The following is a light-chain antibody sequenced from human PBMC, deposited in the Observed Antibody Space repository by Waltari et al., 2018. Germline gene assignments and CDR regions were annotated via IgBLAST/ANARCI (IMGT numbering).Light chain of an antibody. V-gene: IGKV3-15*01. Sequence: IVMTQSPATLSVSPGERATLSCRASQSVSSNLAWYQQKPGQAPRLPIYGGSTRTTGIQARFSGSGSGTDFTLTISSLQSEDFAVYYCQQYNNWPLTFGGGTKVEIK. J-gene: IGKJ4*01. CDR2: GGS. CDR1: QSVSSN. CDR3: QQYNNWPLT.